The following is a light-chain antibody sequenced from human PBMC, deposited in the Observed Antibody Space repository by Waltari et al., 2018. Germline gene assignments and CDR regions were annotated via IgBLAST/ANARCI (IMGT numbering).Light chain of an antibody. CDR1: SSDIGSFG. CDR2: DNT. V-gene: IGLV1-40*01. J-gene: IGLJ2*01. CDR3: QSYDNAWRGSVL. Sequence: LTQPPSVSGAPGQRVTISCTGSSSDIGSFGVNWYQLRPGSVPRLLIYDNTHRPSAVPDRFTASKSDTSASLDIAGLQPDDEADYYCQSYDNAWRGSVLIGGGTRLTVL.